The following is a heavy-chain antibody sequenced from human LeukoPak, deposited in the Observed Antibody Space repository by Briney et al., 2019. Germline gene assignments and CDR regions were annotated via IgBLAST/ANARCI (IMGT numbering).Heavy chain of an antibody. D-gene: IGHD2-15*01. CDR2: IKQDGSEK. J-gene: IGHJ6*02. Sequence: GGSLRLSCAASGFTFSSYWMSWVRQAPGKGLEWVANIKQDGSEKYYVDSVKGRFTISRDNAKNSLYLQVNSLRAEDTAVYYCARSSYRDYYYGMDVWGQGTTVTVSS. V-gene: IGHV3-7*03. CDR3: ARSSYRDYYYGMDV. CDR1: GFTFSSYW.